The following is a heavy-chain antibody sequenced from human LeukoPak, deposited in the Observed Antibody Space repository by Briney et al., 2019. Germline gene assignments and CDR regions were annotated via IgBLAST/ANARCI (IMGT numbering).Heavy chain of an antibody. Sequence: ASVKVSCKTSGYTFNSYGISWVRQAPGQGLQWVGWISIYQNKTNYSQMIQGRVTMTTDTSTTTAYMELSRLRSDDTAVYYCARDGGYSLRNAFDIWGQGTMVTVSS. J-gene: IGHJ3*02. CDR3: ARDGGYSLRNAFDI. CDR2: ISIYQNKT. CDR1: GYTFNSYG. V-gene: IGHV1-18*01. D-gene: IGHD5-18*01.